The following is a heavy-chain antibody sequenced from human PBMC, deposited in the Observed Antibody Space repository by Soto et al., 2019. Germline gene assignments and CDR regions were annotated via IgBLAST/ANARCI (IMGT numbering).Heavy chain of an antibody. D-gene: IGHD5-12*01. V-gene: IGHV4-59*01. CDR2: IYYSGST. CDR3: AAGGGLPRYY. Sequence: SETLSLTCTVFGGSISSYYWSWIRQPPGKGLEWIGYIYYSGSTNYNPSLKSRVTISVDTSKNQFSLKLSSVTAADTAVYYCAAGGGLPRYYWGQGTLVTISS. J-gene: IGHJ4*02. CDR1: GGSISSYY.